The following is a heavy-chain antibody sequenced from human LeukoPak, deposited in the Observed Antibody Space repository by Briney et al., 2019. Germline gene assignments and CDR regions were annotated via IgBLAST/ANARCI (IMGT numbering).Heavy chain of an antibody. Sequence: SETLSLTCTVSGGSISSYYWSWIRQPPGKGLEWIGSIYYSGSTYYNPSLKSRVTMSVDTSKNQFSLKLSSVTAADTAVYYCARDNIVVVPAAMGLYYYYYMDVWGKGTTVTISS. CDR3: ARDNIVVVPAAMGLYYYYYMDV. CDR2: IYYSGST. D-gene: IGHD2-2*01. J-gene: IGHJ6*03. V-gene: IGHV4-59*12. CDR1: GGSISSYY.